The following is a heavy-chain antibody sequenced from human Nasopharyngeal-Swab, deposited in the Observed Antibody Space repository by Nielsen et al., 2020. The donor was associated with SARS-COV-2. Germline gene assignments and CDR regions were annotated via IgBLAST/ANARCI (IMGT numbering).Heavy chain of an antibody. J-gene: IGHJ6*04. CDR2: INSDGSST. V-gene: IGHV3-74*01. CDR3: ARDRWSGGIVVVPAAKDV. D-gene: IGHD2-2*01. Sequence: WIRQPPGKGLVWVSRINSDGSSTTYADSVKGRFTISRDNAKNTLYLQMNSLRDEDTAVYYCARDRWSGGIVVVPAAKDVWGKGTTVTVSS.